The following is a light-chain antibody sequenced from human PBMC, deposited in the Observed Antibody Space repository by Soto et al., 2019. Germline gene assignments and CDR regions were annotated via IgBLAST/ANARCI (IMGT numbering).Light chain of an antibody. CDR2: KAA. CDR1: QTISSW. J-gene: IGKJ4*01. CDR3: QHLNSFPLS. V-gene: IGKV1-5*03. Sequence: DIQMTQSPSTLSGSVGDRVTITCRASQTISSWLAWYQQKPGKAPKLLIYKAATLKSGVPSRFSGSGSGTEFTLTISSLQPDDFATYYCQHLNSFPLSFGGGTKVDIK.